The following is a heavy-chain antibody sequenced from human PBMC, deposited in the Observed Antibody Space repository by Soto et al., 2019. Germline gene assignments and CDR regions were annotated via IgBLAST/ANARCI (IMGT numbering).Heavy chain of an antibody. Sequence: SETLSLTCTVSGGSISTFYWNWIRQPPEKRLEWIGYIYYTGSTYYNPSLKSRVSISVDTSKNHFSLNLNSMTTADTALYYCARGLSNGVIDVWGQGTTVTVS. D-gene: IGHD2-8*01. J-gene: IGHJ6*01. CDR3: ARGLSNGVIDV. V-gene: IGHV4-59*01. CDR1: GGSISTFY. CDR2: IYYTGST.